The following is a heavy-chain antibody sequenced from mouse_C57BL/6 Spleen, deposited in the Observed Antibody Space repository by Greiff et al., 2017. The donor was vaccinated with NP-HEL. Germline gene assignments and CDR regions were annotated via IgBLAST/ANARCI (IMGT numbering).Heavy chain of an antibody. V-gene: IGHV1-19*01. D-gene: IGHD1-1*01. Sequence: VQLQQSGPVLVKPGASVKMSCKASGYTFTDYYMNWVKQSHGKSLEWIGVINPYNGGTSYNQKFKGKATLTVDKSSSTAYMELNSLTSEDSAVDYCARTDYGSRRDYAMDYWGQGTSVTVSS. CDR1: GYTFTDYY. J-gene: IGHJ4*01. CDR2: INPYNGGT. CDR3: ARTDYGSRRDYAMDY.